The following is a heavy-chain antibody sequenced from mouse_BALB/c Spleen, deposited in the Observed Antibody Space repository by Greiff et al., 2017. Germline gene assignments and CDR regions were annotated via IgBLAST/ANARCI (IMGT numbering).Heavy chain of an antibody. CDR3: ARDRGYDGYYRGFAY. J-gene: IGHJ3*01. D-gene: IGHD2-3*01. CDR1: GFTFSSYG. V-gene: IGHV5-6-3*01. Sequence: EVQGVESGGGLVQPGGSLKLSCAASGFTFSSYGMSWVRQTPDKRLELVATINSNGGSTYYPDSVKGRFTISRDNAKNTLYLQMSSLKSEDTAMYYCARDRGYDGYYRGFAYWGQGTLVTVSA. CDR2: INSNGGST.